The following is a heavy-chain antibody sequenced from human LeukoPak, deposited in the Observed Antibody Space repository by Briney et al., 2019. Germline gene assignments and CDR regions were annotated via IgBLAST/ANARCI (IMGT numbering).Heavy chain of an antibody. CDR1: DGSISSSSYY. J-gene: IGHJ4*02. V-gene: IGHV4-30-4*01. CDR3: ARTYYYDSSGYPFDY. Sequence: SETLSLTCTVSDGSISSSSYYWSWIRQPPGKGLEWIGYIYYSGSTYYNPSLKSRVTISVDTSKNQFSLKLSSVTAADTAVYYCARTYYYDSSGYPFDYWGQGTLVTVSS. CDR2: IYYSGST. D-gene: IGHD3-22*01.